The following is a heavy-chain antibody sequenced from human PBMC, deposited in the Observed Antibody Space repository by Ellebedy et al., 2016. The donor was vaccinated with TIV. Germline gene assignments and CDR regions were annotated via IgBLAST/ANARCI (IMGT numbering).Heavy chain of an antibody. Sequence: MPSETLSLTCAVSGGSISGYYWSWIRQPPGEQLEWIGYIYSTGSTNYSPSLKSRVTMSVDSSKNQVSLRLTSATVADTAVYYCARHGSGGSGWYDYWGQGTLVTVSS. J-gene: IGHJ4*02. CDR1: GGSISGYY. CDR3: ARHGSGGSGWYDY. V-gene: IGHV4-59*08. D-gene: IGHD6-19*01. CDR2: IYSTGST.